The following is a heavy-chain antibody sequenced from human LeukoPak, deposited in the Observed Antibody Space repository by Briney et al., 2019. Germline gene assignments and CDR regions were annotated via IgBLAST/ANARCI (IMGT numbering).Heavy chain of an antibody. CDR2: ISSDGSGK. CDR1: GFTFSSYA. CDR3: VKDLRAPYGSGSYYTDY. J-gene: IGHJ4*02. Sequence: AGGSLRLSCAASGFTFSSYALHWVRQAPGKGLEWLTVISSDGSGKYYADSVKGRFTVSRDNSKNTLYLQMSSLRAEDTAVYYCVKDLRAPYGSGSYYTDYWGQGTLVTVSS. V-gene: IGHV3-30*14. D-gene: IGHD3-10*01.